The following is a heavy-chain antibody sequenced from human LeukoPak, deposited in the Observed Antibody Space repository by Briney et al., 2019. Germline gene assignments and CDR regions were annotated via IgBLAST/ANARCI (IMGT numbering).Heavy chain of an antibody. Sequence: GGSLRLSCAASGFTFSNYWMSWVRQAPGKGLEWVANIKQDRSEKYYVDSVKGRFTISRDNAKNSLYLQMNSLRAEDTAVYYCAKQNYYDSSGYLDYWGQGTLVTVSS. J-gene: IGHJ4*02. CDR3: AKQNYYDSSGYLDY. CDR2: IKQDRSEK. CDR1: GFTFSNYW. D-gene: IGHD3-22*01. V-gene: IGHV3-7*01.